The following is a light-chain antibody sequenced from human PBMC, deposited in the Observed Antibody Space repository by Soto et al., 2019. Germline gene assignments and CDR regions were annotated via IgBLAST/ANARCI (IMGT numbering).Light chain of an antibody. Sequence: DIQMTQSPSSLSAAIGDRVTITCRARQGIRNDLGWYRQKPGKAPERLIYEVSTLQSGVTSRFSGSGLGTDFPLTISTQHPEHFATYYCLQYHAYPRTFGQGTKVHI. CDR3: LQYHAYPRT. CDR1: QGIRND. V-gene: IGKV1-17*01. CDR2: EVS. J-gene: IGKJ1*01.